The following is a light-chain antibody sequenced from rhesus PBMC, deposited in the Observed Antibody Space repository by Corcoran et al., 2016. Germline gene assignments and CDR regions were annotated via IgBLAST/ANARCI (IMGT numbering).Light chain of an antibody. V-gene: IGKV1S12*01. CDR3: QHYYGNPYS. CDR2: AAS. CDR1: QNIYSN. Sequence: DIQMTQSPSALSASVGDRVTISCRASQNIYSNLAWYQQKPGKAPKLLIYAASSLQPGIPSRFSGSGSWTDFTLTISSLQPEDSAAYYCQHYYGNPYSFGQGTKVEIK. J-gene: IGKJ2*01.